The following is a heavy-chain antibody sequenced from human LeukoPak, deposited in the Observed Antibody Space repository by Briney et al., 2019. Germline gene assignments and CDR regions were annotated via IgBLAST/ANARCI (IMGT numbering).Heavy chain of an antibody. CDR3: ARAARVSSGFKGAFDI. V-gene: IGHV4-59*12. CDR2: IYYSEST. D-gene: IGHD6-19*01. J-gene: IGHJ3*02. CDR1: GDSISNYY. Sequence: SETLSLNCTVSGDSISNYYWSWIRQPPGKGLEWIGYIYYSESTNYNPSLKSRVTISTDTSKNQFSLKLSSVTAADTAVYYCARAARVSSGFKGAFDIWGQGTMVTVSS.